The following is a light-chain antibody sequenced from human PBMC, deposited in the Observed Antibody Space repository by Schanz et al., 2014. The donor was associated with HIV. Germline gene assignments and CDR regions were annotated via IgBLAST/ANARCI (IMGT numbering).Light chain of an antibody. Sequence: QSVLTQPASVSGSPGQSITISCTGTRRDIGAYNYVSWDQQYPGKAPKLIIFDVDNRPSGVSWRFSASKSGNTASLTISGLQPEDEADYYCSSYTTSSTLVFGGGTKLTVL. CDR2: DVD. J-gene: IGLJ2*01. CDR3: SSYTTSSTLV. V-gene: IGLV2-14*03. CDR1: RRDIGAYNY.